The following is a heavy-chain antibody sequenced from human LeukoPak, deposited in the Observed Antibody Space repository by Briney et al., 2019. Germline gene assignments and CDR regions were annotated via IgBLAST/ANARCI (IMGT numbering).Heavy chain of an antibody. Sequence: SETLSLTCTVSGGSISIYYWSWIRQPPGKGLGWIGYIYYSGTTNYNPSLKSRVTISIDTSKNQFSLKLSSLTAADTAVYYCARGGGYYSSDDWFDPWGQGTLVTVSS. CDR3: ARGGGYYSSDDWFDP. V-gene: IGHV4-59*01. J-gene: IGHJ5*02. CDR1: GGSISIYY. D-gene: IGHD3-22*01. CDR2: IYYSGTT.